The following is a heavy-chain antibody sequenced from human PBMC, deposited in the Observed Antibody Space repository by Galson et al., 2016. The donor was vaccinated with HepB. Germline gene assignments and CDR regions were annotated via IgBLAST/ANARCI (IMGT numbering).Heavy chain of an antibody. V-gene: IGHV4-31*03. J-gene: IGHJ6*02. Sequence: TLSLTCTVSGGSIISYGDYWTWIRQHPGKGLEWIGYIIYSGDTYYNPSLKSRLTISLDMSKNQFSLRLNSVTAADTAVYYCARDSDHRGMHVWGQGTTVIVSS. CDR3: ARDSDHRGMHV. CDR2: IIYSGDT. CDR1: GGSIISYGDY. D-gene: IGHD1-14*01.